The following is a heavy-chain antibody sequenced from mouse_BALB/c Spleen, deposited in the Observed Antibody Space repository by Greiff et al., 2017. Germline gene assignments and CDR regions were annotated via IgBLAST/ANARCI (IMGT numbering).Heavy chain of an antibody. Sequence: VQLQQSGAELVKPGASVKLSCTASGFNIKDTYMHWVKQRPEQGLEWIGRIDPANGNTKYDPKFQGKATITADTSSNTAYLQLSSLTSEDTAVYYCARGGVRRLYAMDYWGQGTSVTVSS. CDR1: GFNIKDTY. CDR2: IDPANGNT. V-gene: IGHV14-3*02. J-gene: IGHJ4*01. D-gene: IGHD2-14*01. CDR3: ARGGVRRLYAMDY.